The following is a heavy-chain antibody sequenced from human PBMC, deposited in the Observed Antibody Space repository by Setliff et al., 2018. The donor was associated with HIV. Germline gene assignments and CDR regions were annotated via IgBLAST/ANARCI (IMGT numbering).Heavy chain of an antibody. CDR1: GFTFKNYW. J-gene: IGHJ4*02. CDR3: ARENDYVWGNYRYSFDY. Sequence: GGSLRLSCAASGFTFKNYWMNWVRQAPGKGLEWVANIKQDGSEKYYVDSVKGRFSISRDNPKNSLYLQMNSLRADDTAVYYCARENDYVWGNYRYSFDYWGQGTLVTVSS. D-gene: IGHD3-16*02. CDR2: IKQDGSEK. V-gene: IGHV3-7*01.